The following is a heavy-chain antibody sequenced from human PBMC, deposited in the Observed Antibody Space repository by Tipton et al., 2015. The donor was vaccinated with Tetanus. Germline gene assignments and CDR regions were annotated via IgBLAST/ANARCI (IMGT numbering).Heavy chain of an antibody. D-gene: IGHD3-16*01. V-gene: IGHV4-4*07. CDR1: GVSMIDSY. CDR2: IYSSGTT. CDR3: ARALKQGANWFDP. J-gene: IGHJ5*02. Sequence: TLSLTCTVSGVSMIDSYWNWIRQPAGKGLEWIGRIYSSGTTNYDPPLRGRVTMSIDTSKNRFSLKLDSVTAADTAIYYCARALKQGANWFDPWGQGTLVTVSS.